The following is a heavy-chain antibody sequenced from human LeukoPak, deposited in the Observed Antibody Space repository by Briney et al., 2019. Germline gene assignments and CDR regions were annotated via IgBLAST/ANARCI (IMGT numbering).Heavy chain of an antibody. V-gene: IGHV3-48*01. CDR1: GGSISSSN. D-gene: IGHD3-9*01. Sequence: PSGTLSLTCAVSGGSISSSNWWSWVRQPPGKGLEWVSYISSSSSTIYYADSVKGRFTISRDNAKNSLYLQMNSLRAEDTAVYYCARGLGDILTGYLFAFDIWGQGTMVTVSS. CDR2: ISSSSSTI. J-gene: IGHJ3*02. CDR3: ARGLGDILTGYLFAFDI.